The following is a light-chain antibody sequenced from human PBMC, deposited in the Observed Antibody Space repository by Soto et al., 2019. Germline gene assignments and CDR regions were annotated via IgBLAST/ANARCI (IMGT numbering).Light chain of an antibody. CDR1: QGIRSD. V-gene: IGKV1-17*01. J-gene: IGKJ1*01. CDR3: LQHKTFPWT. CDR2: AAS. Sequence: IQMTQTKSSLSASVGDGVTIACRASQGIRSDLVWYQQQPGKAPKRLIYAASRLESGVPSRFSASGSGTEFTLTISSLQPEDFATYYCLQHKTFPWTFGQGTKVDIK.